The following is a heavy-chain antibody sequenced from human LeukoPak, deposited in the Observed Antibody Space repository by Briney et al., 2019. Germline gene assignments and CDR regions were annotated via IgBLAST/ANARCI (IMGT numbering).Heavy chain of an antibody. CDR3: ARFRDYYDSSGYCDF. CDR2: INHSGST. Sequence: SETLSLTCAVYGGSFSGYYWSWIRQPPGKGLEWIGEINHSGSTNYNPSLKSRVTISVDTSKNQFSLKLSSVTAADTAVYYCARFRDYYDSSGYCDFWGQGTLVTVSS. V-gene: IGHV4-34*01. J-gene: IGHJ4*02. D-gene: IGHD3-22*01. CDR1: GGSFSGYY.